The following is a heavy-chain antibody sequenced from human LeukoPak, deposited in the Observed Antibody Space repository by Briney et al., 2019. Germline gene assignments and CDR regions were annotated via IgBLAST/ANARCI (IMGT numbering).Heavy chain of an antibody. CDR3: ARVGAARITIFGVVIEDWFDP. V-gene: IGHV4-59*01. Sequence: PSETLSLTCTVSGGSINYDYWSWIRQSPGKRLEGIGYIHYSGSTNYNPSLKSRVTISVDTSKNQFSLKLSSVTAADTAVYYCARVGAARITIFGVVIEDWFDPWGQGTLVTDSS. J-gene: IGHJ5*02. CDR1: GGSINYDY. D-gene: IGHD3-3*01. CDR2: IHYSGST.